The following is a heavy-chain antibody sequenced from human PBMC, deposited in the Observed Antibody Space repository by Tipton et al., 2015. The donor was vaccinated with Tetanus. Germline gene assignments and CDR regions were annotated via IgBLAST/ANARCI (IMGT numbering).Heavy chain of an antibody. CDR2: IYYSGST. Sequence: TLSLTCSVSGDSIRSEGYYWGWIRQSPGKGLEWLGYIYYSGSTYNNPSLKSRVGISLDASKNQFSLSLNSVTAADSATYYCARLTCSSPSCYYYYYYYVDVWGTGTAVAVSS. D-gene: IGHD2-2*01. J-gene: IGHJ6*03. V-gene: IGHV4-30-4*01. CDR3: ARLTCSSPSCYYYYYYYVDV. CDR1: GDSIRSEGYY.